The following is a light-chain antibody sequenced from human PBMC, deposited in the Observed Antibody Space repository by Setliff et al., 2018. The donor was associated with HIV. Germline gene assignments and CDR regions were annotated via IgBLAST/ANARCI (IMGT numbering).Light chain of an antibody. CDR1: SSDIGTYNF. J-gene: IGLJ1*01. CDR2: EVS. Sequence: QSALTQPASVSGSPGQSITISCTGSSSDIGTYNFVSWYQQYPNKAPKVVIYEVSVRPSGISNRVSGSKSGNTASLTISRLQPEDDADYYCTSYPTSSAPLVFGSGTRSPS. CDR3: TSYPTSSAPLV. V-gene: IGLV2-14*01.